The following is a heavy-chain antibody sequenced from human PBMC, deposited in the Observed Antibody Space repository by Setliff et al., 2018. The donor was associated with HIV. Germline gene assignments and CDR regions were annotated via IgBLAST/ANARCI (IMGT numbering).Heavy chain of an antibody. CDR1: GYTFTNYY. V-gene: IGHV1-2*02. J-gene: IGHJ4*02. Sequence: ASVKVSCKASGYTFTNYYMHWVRQAPGQGLEWMGWINPNSGGTNYAQKFQGRVTMTRDTSTSTAYMELRSLRSDDTAVYYCARGQYGDELFDYWGQGTLVTVSS. CDR3: ARGQYGDELFDY. D-gene: IGHD4-17*01. CDR2: INPNSGGT.